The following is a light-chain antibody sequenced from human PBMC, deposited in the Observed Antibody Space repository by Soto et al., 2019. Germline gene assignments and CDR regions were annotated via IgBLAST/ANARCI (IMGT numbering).Light chain of an antibody. CDR3: SSYSTISTYV. J-gene: IGLJ1*01. Sequence: QSALTQPASVSGSPGQSLTISCTGTSSDVGGYNFVSWYQQHPGKAPKFMIYDVSNRPSGVSNRFSGSKSGNTASLTISGRQAEDEADYYCSSYSTISTYVFGTGTKLTVL. CDR1: SSDVGGYNF. V-gene: IGLV2-14*01. CDR2: DVS.